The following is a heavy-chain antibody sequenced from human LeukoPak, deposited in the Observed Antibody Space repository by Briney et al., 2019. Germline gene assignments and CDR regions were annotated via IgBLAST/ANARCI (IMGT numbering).Heavy chain of an antibody. Sequence: GGSLRLSCAAPGFTFSDYYMSWIRQAPGKGLEWVSYISSSGSTIYYADSVKGRFTISRDNAKNSLYLQMNSLRAEDTAVYYCARWAAETAAAGRGAFDIWGQGTMVTVSS. V-gene: IGHV3-11*01. D-gene: IGHD6-13*01. CDR2: ISSSGSTI. CDR3: ARWAAETAAAGRGAFDI. CDR1: GFTFSDYY. J-gene: IGHJ3*02.